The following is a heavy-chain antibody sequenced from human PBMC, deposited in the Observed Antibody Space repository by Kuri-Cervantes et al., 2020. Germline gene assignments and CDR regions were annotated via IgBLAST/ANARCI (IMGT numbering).Heavy chain of an antibody. CDR1: GYSFTSYW. V-gene: IGHV5-51*01. CDR2: IYPGDSDT. J-gene: IGHJ4*02. D-gene: IGHD3-22*01. CDR3: ARSYDTSGICFGY. Sequence: KVSCKGSGYSFTSYWIGWVRQVPGKGLEWMGIIYPGDSDTRYSPSFQGQVSISADKSITTAYLQWNSLKASDTAIYYCARSYDTSGICFGYWGQGTPVTVSS.